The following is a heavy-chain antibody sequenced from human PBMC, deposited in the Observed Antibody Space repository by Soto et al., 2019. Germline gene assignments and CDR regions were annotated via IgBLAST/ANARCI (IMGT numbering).Heavy chain of an antibody. J-gene: IGHJ4*02. CDR2: INAGNGNT. V-gene: IGHV1-3*01. D-gene: IGHD5-12*01. CDR3: ARVRVGGYVLY. Sequence: ASVKVSCKASGYTFTSYAMHWVRQAPGQRLEWMGWINAGNGNTKYSQKFQGRVTITRDTSASTAYMELSSLSSEDTAVYYCARVRVGGYVLYWGQGTLVTVSS. CDR1: GYTFTSYA.